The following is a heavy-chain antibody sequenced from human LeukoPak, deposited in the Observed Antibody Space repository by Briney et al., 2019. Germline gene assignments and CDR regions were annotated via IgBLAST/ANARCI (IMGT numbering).Heavy chain of an antibody. CDR1: GFTFSSYA. CDR3: ARDGLDCSSTSCYGDY. D-gene: IGHD2-2*01. Sequence: GGSLRLSCAASGFTFSSYAMHWVRQAPGKGLEYVSAIRSNGGSTYYANSVKGRFTISRDNSKNTLYLQMGSLRAEDMAVYYCARDGLDCSSTSCYGDYWGQGTLVTVSS. J-gene: IGHJ4*02. CDR2: IRSNGGST. V-gene: IGHV3-64*01.